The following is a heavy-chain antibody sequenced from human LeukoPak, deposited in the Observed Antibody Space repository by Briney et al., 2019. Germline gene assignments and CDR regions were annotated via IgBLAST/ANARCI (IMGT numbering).Heavy chain of an antibody. CDR3: ARVVYCGDDNCQIFAFDI. CDR2: IYSTGDT. CDR1: GFIVSSVY. V-gene: IGHV3-53*01. J-gene: IGHJ3*02. Sequence: GGSLRLSCAASGFIVSSVYMSWVRQSPGKGLECVSIIYSTGDTYYADSVKGRFIISRDNAKKLLYLQMNTLRAEDTAVYYCARVVYCGDDNCQIFAFDIWGQGTMVTVSS. D-gene: IGHD2-21*01.